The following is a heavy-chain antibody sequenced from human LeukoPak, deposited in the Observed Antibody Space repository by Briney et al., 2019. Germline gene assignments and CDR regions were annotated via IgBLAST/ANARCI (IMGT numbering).Heavy chain of an antibody. D-gene: IGHD6-19*01. J-gene: IGHJ5*01. V-gene: IGHV1-69*13. Sequence: ASVKVSCKASGGTFSSYAISWVRQAPGQGLEWMGGIIPIFGTANYAQKFQGRVTITADESTSTAYMELSSLRSEDTAVYYCARDRFGYSSGWFDYRGQGTLVTVSS. CDR3: ARDRFGYSSGWFDY. CDR1: GGTFSSYA. CDR2: IIPIFGTA.